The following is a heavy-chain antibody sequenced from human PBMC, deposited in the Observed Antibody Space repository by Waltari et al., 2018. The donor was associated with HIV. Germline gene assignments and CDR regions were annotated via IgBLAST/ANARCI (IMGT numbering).Heavy chain of an antibody. D-gene: IGHD2-2*01. CDR1: GGSVGSNRSY. CDR3: ARGYCSGTNCYVGPLDI. Sequence: QLQLQESGPGLVKPSETLSLTCAVSGGSVGSNRSYWAWIRQPPGKGPEWIGTTYSFGSTYSMPSLKSRVTISVDTSKNHFSLKLSSVTAADTAVYYCARGYCSGTNCYVGPLDIWGQGTMVTVSS. CDR2: TYSFGST. V-gene: IGHV4-39*01. J-gene: IGHJ3*02.